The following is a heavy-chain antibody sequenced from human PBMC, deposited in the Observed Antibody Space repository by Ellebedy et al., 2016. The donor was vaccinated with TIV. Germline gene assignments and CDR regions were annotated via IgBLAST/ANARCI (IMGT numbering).Heavy chain of an antibody. CDR1: GFTFSSYW. Sequence: GESLKISCAASGFTFSSYWMSWVRQAPGKGLEWVANIKQDGSEKYYLDSVKGRFTISRDNAKNSLYLQMNSLGVGDTAVYYCAKLGFDILTGSGGMDVWGQGTTVTVSS. CDR2: IKQDGSEK. V-gene: IGHV3-7*03. J-gene: IGHJ6*02. CDR3: AKLGFDILTGSGGMDV. D-gene: IGHD3-9*01.